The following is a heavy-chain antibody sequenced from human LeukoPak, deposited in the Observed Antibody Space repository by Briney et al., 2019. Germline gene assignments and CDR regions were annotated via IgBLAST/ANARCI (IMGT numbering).Heavy chain of an antibody. CDR3: AKANRYNYGPVYYFDY. J-gene: IGHJ4*02. CDR2: INSDGSST. V-gene: IGHV3-74*01. CDR1: GFNFRNYW. D-gene: IGHD5-18*01. Sequence: QPGGSLRLSCAASGFNFRNYWMHWVRQAPGKGLVWVSRINSDGSSTSYADSVKGRFTISRDISRNTLYLQMNSLRPEDTAVYYCAKANRYNYGPVYYFDYWGQGTLVTVSS.